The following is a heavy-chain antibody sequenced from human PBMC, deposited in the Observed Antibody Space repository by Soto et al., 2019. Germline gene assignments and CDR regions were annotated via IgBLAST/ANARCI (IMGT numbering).Heavy chain of an antibody. CDR1: GFTVSSNY. V-gene: IGHV3-66*01. J-gene: IGHJ4*02. CDR2: LYSGGST. D-gene: IGHD1-7*01. CDR3: AREPRNRIAGSTTSEDY. Sequence: EVQLVESGGGLVQPGGSLRLSCAASGFTVSSNYMSWVRQAPGKGLECVSVLYSGGSTYYADSVKGRSTISRDSSKNTLYLHMNSLRAEDTAVYYCAREPRNRIAGSTTSEDYWGQGTLVTVSS.